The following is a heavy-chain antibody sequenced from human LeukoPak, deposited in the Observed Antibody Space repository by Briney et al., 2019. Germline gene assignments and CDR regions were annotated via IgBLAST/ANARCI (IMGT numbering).Heavy chain of an antibody. D-gene: IGHD3-16*02. CDR2: ISYDGSNQ. J-gene: IGHJ2*01. V-gene: IGHV3-30-3*01. Sequence: PGGSLRLSCAASGFTFSSHAMHWVRQAPGKGLEWVALISYDGSNQYYGDSVKGRFTVSRDNSKSTLYLQMNSLKVEDTAVYYCASDHVIRDAPDWYVHLWGRGTLVTVSS. CDR3: ASDHVIRDAPDWYVHL. CDR1: GFTFSSHA.